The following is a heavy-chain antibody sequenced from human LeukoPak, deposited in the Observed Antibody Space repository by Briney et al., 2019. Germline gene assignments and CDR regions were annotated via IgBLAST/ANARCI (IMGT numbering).Heavy chain of an antibody. CDR2: IRYDGSNK. CDR3: AKVSHYYDSSGYVDY. V-gene: IGHV3-30*02. Sequence: GGSLRLSCAASGFTFCSYGMHWVRQAPGKGLEWVAFIRYDGSNKYYADSVKGRFTISRDNSKNTLYLQMNSLRAEDTAVYYCAKVSHYYDSSGYVDYWGQGTLVSVSS. CDR1: GFTFCSYG. D-gene: IGHD3-22*01. J-gene: IGHJ4*02.